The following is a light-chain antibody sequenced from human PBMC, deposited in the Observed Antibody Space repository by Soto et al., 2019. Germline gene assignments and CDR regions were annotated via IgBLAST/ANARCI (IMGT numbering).Light chain of an antibody. Sequence: QSALTQPASVSGSPGQSVTISCTGTSRNVGPYQAISWYQQHPGKAPKLILYEVSQRPSGVSNRFSGSKSGNTASLTISGLQPEDEADYYCCSYASSSTYVFGTGTKLTVL. CDR1: SRNVGPYQA. CDR3: CSYASSSTYV. V-gene: IGLV2-23*02. CDR2: EVS. J-gene: IGLJ1*01.